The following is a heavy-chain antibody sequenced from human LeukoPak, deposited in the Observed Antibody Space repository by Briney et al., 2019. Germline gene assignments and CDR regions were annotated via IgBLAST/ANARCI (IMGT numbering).Heavy chain of an antibody. J-gene: IGHJ6*02. Sequence: GESLKISCKGSGFSFTTYWIAWVRQMPGKGREWMGIIYPGDSDTRYSPSFQGQVTISADKSITTAYLQWTSLKASDTAMYYCARQTPGQYGMDVWGQGTTVTVSS. CDR2: IYPGDSDT. CDR1: GFSFTTYW. D-gene: IGHD4-11*01. CDR3: ARQTPGQYGMDV. V-gene: IGHV5-51*01.